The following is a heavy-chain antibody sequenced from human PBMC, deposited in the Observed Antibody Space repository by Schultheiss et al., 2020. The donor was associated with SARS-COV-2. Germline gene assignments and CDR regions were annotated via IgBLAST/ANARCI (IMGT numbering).Heavy chain of an antibody. CDR2: INPNSGGT. Sequence: ASVKVSCKASGYTFTGYYMHWVRQAPGQGLEWMGWINPNSGGTNYAQKFQGRVTMTRDTSISTAYMELSSLRSDDTAVYYCARNWRFWSEEHYYGMDVWGQGTTVTVSS. CDR3: ARNWRFWSEEHYYGMDV. J-gene: IGHJ6*02. D-gene: IGHD3/OR15-3a*01. CDR1: GYTFTGYY. V-gene: IGHV1-2*02.